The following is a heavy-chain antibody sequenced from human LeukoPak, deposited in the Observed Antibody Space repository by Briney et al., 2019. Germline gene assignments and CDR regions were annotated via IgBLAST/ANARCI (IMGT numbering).Heavy chain of an antibody. Sequence: PGGSLRLSCAASGFTFSSYAMPWVRQAPGKGLEWVAVISYDGSNKYYADSVKGRFTSSRDNSKNTLYLQMNSLRAEDTAVYYCARGIDSSGWYGFDYWGQGTLVTVSS. J-gene: IGHJ4*02. D-gene: IGHD6-19*01. CDR1: GFTFSSYA. CDR3: ARGIDSSGWYGFDY. CDR2: ISYDGSNK. V-gene: IGHV3-30-3*01.